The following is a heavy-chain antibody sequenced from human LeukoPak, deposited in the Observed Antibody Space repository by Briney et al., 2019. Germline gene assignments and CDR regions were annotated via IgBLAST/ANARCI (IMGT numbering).Heavy chain of an antibody. CDR1: GFTFSSYG. V-gene: IGHV3-30*02. Sequence: GGSLGLSCAASGFTFSSYGMHWVRQAPGKGLEWVAFIRYDGSNKYYADSVKGRFTISRDNSKNTLYLQMNSLRAEDTAVYYCAKRGYYYDSSGYNSEYYYYYMDVWGKGTTVTVSS. D-gene: IGHD3-22*01. CDR2: IRYDGSNK. J-gene: IGHJ6*03. CDR3: AKRGYYYDSSGYNSEYYYYYMDV.